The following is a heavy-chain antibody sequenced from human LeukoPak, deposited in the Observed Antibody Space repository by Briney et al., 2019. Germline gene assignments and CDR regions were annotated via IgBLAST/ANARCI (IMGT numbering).Heavy chain of an antibody. CDR2: ISSSGSTI. V-gene: IGHV3-11*01. CDR3: AKAYRPYYFDY. CDR1: GFTFSDYY. J-gene: IGHJ4*02. D-gene: IGHD3-16*02. Sequence: GGSLRLSCAASGFTFSDYYMSWIRQAPGKGLEWVSYISSSGSTIYYADSVKGRFTISRDNAKNSLYLQMNSLRAEDTAVYYCAKAYRPYYFDYWGQGTLVTVSS.